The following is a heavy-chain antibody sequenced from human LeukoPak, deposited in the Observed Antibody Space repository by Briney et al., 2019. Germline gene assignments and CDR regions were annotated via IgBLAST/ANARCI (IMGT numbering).Heavy chain of an antibody. CDR1: GFTFSSYG. J-gene: IGHJ4*02. CDR2: ISYDGSNK. V-gene: IGHV3-30*18. CDR3: AKGPYGDYANDY. D-gene: IGHD4-17*01. Sequence: GGSLRLSCAASGFTFSSYGMHWVRQAPGKGLEWVAVISYDGSNKYYADSVKGRFTISRDNSKNTLYLQMNSLRAEDTAVYYCAKGPYGDYANDYWGQGTLVIVSS.